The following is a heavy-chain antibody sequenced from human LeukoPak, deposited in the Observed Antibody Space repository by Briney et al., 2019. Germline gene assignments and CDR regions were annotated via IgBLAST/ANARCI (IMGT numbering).Heavy chain of an antibody. D-gene: IGHD3-16*01. CDR3: ARGGGAYTPFDC. CDR1: GFTFSSYG. J-gene: IGHJ4*02. Sequence: GGSLRLSCAASGFTFSSYGMHWVRQAPGKGLEWVSTILSGGDTYYADSVKGRFTISRDNSRDTLYLQMNSLRAEDTAVYYCARGGGAYTPFDCWGLGTLVTVSS. V-gene: IGHV3-23*01. CDR2: ILSGGDT.